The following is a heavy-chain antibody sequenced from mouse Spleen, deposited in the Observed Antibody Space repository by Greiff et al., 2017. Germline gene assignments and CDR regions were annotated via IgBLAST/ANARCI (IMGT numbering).Heavy chain of an antibody. CDR3: ARSPNWDYYAMDY. CDR1: GYAFSSSW. J-gene: IGHJ4*01. CDR2: IYPGDGDT. V-gene: IGHV1-82*01. Sequence: QVQLQQSGPELVKPGASVKISCKASGYAFSSSWMNWVKQRPGKGLEWIGRIYPGDGDTNYNGKFKGKATLTADKSSSTAYMQLSSLTSEDSAVYFCARSPNWDYYAMDYWGQGTSVTVSS. D-gene: IGHD4-1*01.